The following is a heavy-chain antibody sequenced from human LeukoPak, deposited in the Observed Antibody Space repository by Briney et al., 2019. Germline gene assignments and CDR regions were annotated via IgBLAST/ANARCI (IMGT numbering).Heavy chain of an antibody. J-gene: IGHJ5*02. CDR1: GFTFSSYS. CDR3: ARIPRSYSSSWYNWFDP. CDR2: ISSSSSTI. Sequence: GGSLRLSCAASGFTFSSYSMNWVRQAPGKGLEWVSYISSSSSTIYYADSMKGRFTISRDNAKNSLYLQMNSLRAEDTAVYYCARIPRSYSSSWYNWFDPWGQGTLVTVSS. V-gene: IGHV3-48*01. D-gene: IGHD6-13*01.